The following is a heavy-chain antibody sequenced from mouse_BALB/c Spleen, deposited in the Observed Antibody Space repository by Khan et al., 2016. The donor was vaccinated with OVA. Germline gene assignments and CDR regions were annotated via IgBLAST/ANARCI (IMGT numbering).Heavy chain of an antibody. J-gene: IGHJ2*01. CDR2: ISTYSGNT. CDR3: TSPADDGYFDY. Sequence: QVQLQQSGPELVRPGVSVKISCKGSGYTFTDYAMYWVKQSHAESLEWIGIISTYSGNTNYNQKFKGQATMTVDKSYTTAYMELARLTSEASAIYYCTSPADDGYFDYWGHGTTLTVSS. CDR1: GYTFTDYA. D-gene: IGHD2-3*01. V-gene: IGHV1S137*01.